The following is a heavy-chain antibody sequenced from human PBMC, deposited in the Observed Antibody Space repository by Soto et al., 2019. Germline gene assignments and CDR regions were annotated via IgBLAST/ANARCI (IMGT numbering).Heavy chain of an antibody. CDR3: TTEVAAAGTNGMDV. CDR1: GFTFSNAW. Sequence: GGSLRLSCAASGFTFSNAWMNWVRQAPGKGLEWVGRIKSKTDGGTTDYAAPVKGRFTISRDDSKNTLYLQMNSLKTEDTAVYYCTTEVAAAGTNGMDVWGQGTTVTVSS. D-gene: IGHD6-13*01. J-gene: IGHJ6*02. V-gene: IGHV3-15*07. CDR2: IKSKTDGGTT.